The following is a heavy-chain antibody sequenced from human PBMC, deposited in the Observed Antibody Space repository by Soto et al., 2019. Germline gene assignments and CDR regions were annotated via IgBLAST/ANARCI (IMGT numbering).Heavy chain of an antibody. Sequence: QLQLQESGSRLVKPSQTLSLTCAVSGVSITTTGYSWSWIRQPPGKGLEWIGYIYPSGTIFYNPSLNSRVTISIDTSNNQFSLRLSSESTADTAVYFCATYTAYAKYYLDFWGRGALVTVSS. CDR2: IYPSGTI. CDR1: GVSITTTGYS. D-gene: IGHD2-21*02. V-gene: IGHV4-30-2*01. J-gene: IGHJ4*02. CDR3: ATYTAYAKYYLDF.